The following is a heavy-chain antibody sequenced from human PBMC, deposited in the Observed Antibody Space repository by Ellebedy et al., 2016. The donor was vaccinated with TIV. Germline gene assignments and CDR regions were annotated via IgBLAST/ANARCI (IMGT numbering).Heavy chain of an antibody. V-gene: IGHV2-5*04. CDR2: IYWNDDK. J-gene: IGHJ4*02. CDR3: IQRSSDTKVDN. Sequence: TLSLTCTVSGGSINNYYWSWIRQPPGKALEWLALIYWNDDKRYSPSLKTRLTIAKDTSKNQVVLTVTNVDPADTGTYYCIQRSSDTKVDNWGQGTLVTVSS. CDR1: GGSINNYYW.